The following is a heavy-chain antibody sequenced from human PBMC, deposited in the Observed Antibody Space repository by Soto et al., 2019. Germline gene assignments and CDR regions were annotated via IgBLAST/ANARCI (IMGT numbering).Heavy chain of an antibody. D-gene: IGHD2-2*01. CDR2: ISGSGGST. J-gene: IGHJ4*02. CDR1: WFTFSIYS. V-gene: IGHV3-23*01. Sequence: PGGSLRLSCAAPWFTFSIYSLNWVRQAPGKGLEWVSAISGSGGSTYYADSVKGRFTISRDNSKNTLYLQMNSLRAEDTAVYYCAKPEISTSWGNGPDYWGQGTLVTVSS. CDR3: AKPEISTSWGNGPDY.